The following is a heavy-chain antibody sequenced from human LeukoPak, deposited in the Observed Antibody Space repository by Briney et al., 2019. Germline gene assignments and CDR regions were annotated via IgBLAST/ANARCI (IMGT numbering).Heavy chain of an antibody. D-gene: IGHD3-10*01. V-gene: IGHV5-51*01. Sequence: PGESLKISCKGSGYSFTSYWIGWVRQMPGKGSEWLGIIYPGDSDTRYSPSFQGQVTISADKSISTAYLQWSSLKASDTAMYYCARVYGSGSYYYYYGMDVWGKGTTVTVSS. CDR2: IYPGDSDT. CDR1: GYSFTSYW. J-gene: IGHJ6*04. CDR3: ARVYGSGSYYYYYGMDV.